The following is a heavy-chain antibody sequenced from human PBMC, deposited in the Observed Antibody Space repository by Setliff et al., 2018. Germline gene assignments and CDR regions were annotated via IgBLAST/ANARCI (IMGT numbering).Heavy chain of an antibody. V-gene: IGHV3-7*01. CDR1: GFTFSSLW. CDR2: INQDGSAK. CDR3: ARFACSGGSCYLSSSDY. D-gene: IGHD2-15*01. Sequence: GGSLRLSCAASGFTFSSLWMSWVRQAPGKGPEWVANINQDGSAKFYADSLKGRFTISRDNAKNSLYLQMNSLRAEDTAVYYCARFACSGGSCYLSSSDYWGQGTLVTVSS. J-gene: IGHJ4*02.